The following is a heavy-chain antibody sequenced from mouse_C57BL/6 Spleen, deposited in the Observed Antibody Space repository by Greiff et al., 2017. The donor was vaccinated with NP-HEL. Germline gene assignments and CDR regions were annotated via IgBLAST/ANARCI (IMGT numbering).Heavy chain of an antibody. V-gene: IGHV5-17*01. J-gene: IGHJ1*03. D-gene: IGHD1-1*01. CDR1: GFTFSDYG. CDR3: ARGGYGSSSRWYFDV. CDR2: ISSGSSTI. Sequence: EVKLVESGGGLVKPGGSLKLSCAASGFTFSDYGMHWVRQSPEKGLEWVAYISSGSSTIYYADTVKGRFTISRDNAKNTLFLQMTSQRSEDTAMYYCARGGYGSSSRWYFDVWGTGTTVTVSS.